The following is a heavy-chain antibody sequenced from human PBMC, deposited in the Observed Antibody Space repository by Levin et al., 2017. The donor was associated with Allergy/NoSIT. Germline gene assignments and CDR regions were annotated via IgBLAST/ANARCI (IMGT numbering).Heavy chain of an antibody. J-gene: IGHJ6*02. CDR1: GFTFSSYA. CDR3: ARGGGYSSSPRSTYYDYGMDG. Sequence: GGSLRLSCAASGFTFSSYAMHWVRQAPGKGLEWVAVISYDGSNKYYADSVKGRFTISRDNSKNTLYLQMNSLRAEDTAVYYCARGGGYSSSPRSTYYDYGMDGWGQGTTVTVSS. D-gene: IGHD6-6*01. V-gene: IGHV3-30*04. CDR2: ISYDGSNK.